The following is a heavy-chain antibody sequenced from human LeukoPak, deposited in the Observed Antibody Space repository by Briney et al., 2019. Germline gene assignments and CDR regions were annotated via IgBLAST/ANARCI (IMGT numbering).Heavy chain of an antibody. CDR1: GFTLSNYS. D-gene: IGHD4-17*01. J-gene: IGHJ4*02. CDR3: ARDLADGDDGL. Sequence: PGGSLRLSCAASGFTLSNYSMNWVRQAPGKGLEWVAFISSSSSYIFYADSLKGRFTISRDNAKNSLYLQMNSLRADDTAVYYCARDLADGDDGLWGQVTLVTVSS. V-gene: IGHV3-21*01. CDR2: ISSSSSYI.